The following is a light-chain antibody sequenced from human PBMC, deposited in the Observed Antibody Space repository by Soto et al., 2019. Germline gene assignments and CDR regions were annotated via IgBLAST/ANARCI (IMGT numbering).Light chain of an antibody. Sequence: DIQMTQSPSSLSASVGDRVTITCRASQGISNNLAWYQQKPGKVPQLLIYGASTLQSGVPSRFSGSRSGTDFTLYISSLQPEDVATYYCQKYDSAPLTFGQGTKVEVK. CDR2: GAS. J-gene: IGKJ1*01. CDR3: QKYDSAPLT. V-gene: IGKV1-27*01. CDR1: QGISNN.